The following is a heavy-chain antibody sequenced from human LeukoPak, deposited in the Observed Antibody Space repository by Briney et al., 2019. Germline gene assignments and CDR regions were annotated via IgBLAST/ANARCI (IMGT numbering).Heavy chain of an antibody. CDR2: VNSDGSST. J-gene: IGHJ6*02. V-gene: IGHV3-74*01. CDR3: ARGRYYGMDV. CDR1: GFTFTSYW. Sequence: GGTLRLSCAASGFTFTSYWMHWVRQAPGKGLVWVSRVNSDGSSTTYADSVKGRFTISRDNAKNTLYLQMNSLRAEDTAVYYCARGRYYGMDVWGQGTTVTVSS.